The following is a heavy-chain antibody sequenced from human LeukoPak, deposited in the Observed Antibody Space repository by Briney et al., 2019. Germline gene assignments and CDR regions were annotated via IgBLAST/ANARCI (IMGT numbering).Heavy chain of an antibody. J-gene: IGHJ6*02. Sequence: PSETLSLTCAVYGGSFSGYYWSWIRQPPGKGLEWIGEINHSGSTNYNPSLESRVTISVDTSKNQFSLKLSSVTAADTAVYYCARFWPDYDILTGYYPNYGMDVWGQGTTVTVSS. V-gene: IGHV4-34*01. CDR1: GGSFSGYY. D-gene: IGHD3-9*01. CDR2: INHSGST. CDR3: ARFWPDYDILTGYYPNYGMDV.